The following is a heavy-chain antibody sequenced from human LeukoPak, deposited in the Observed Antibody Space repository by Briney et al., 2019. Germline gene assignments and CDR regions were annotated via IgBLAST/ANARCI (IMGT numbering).Heavy chain of an antibody. V-gene: IGHV4-31*03. D-gene: IGHD3-16*02. J-gene: IGHJ4*02. CDR1: GGSFSSGGYY. Sequence: SETLSLTCTVSGGSFSSGGYYWSWIRQHPGKGLEWIGYIYYSGSTYYNPSLKSRVTISVDTSKNQFSLKLSSVTAADTAVYYCARDHDYVWGSYRYRVIDYWGQGTLVTVSS. CDR3: ARDHDYVWGSYRYRVIDY. CDR2: IYYSGST.